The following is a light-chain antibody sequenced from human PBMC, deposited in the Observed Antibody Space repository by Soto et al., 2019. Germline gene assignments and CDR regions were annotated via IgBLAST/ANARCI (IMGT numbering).Light chain of an antibody. J-gene: IGKJ2*01. Sequence: ENVLTQSPGTLSLSPGERATLSCRASQSVSSTYLAWYQQKPGQAPRLLIYGAASRATGMPARFSGSGCGTDFPLTISRLEPEDYAVYYCQHYGTSSRYTFGQGTKLEIK. CDR3: QHYGTSSRYT. CDR2: GAA. CDR1: QSVSSTY. V-gene: IGKV3-20*01.